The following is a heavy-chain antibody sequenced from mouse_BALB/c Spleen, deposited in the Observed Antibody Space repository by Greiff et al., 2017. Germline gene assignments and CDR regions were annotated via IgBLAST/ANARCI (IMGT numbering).Heavy chain of an antibody. V-gene: IGHV5-15*02. Sequence: EVKLMESGGGLVQPGGSRKLSCAASGFTFSDYGMAWVRQAPGKGPEWVAFISNLAYSIYYADTVTGRFTISRENAKNTLYLEMSSLRSEDTAMYYCARGGNNYFDYWGQGTTLTVSS. CDR2: ISNLAYSI. J-gene: IGHJ2*01. CDR3: ARGGNNYFDY. D-gene: IGHD2-1*01. CDR1: GFTFSDYG.